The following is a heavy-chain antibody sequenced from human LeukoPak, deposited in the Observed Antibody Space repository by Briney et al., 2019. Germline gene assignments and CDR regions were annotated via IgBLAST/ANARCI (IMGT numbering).Heavy chain of an antibody. CDR1: GGSFSGYY. Sequence: SETLSLTCAVYGGSFSGYYWSWIRQPPGKGLEWIGEINHSGNTNYNPSLKSRVTISVGTSKNQFSLKLSSVTAADTAVYYCARFSYGYGWNAFDIWGQGTMVTVSS. CDR2: INHSGNT. D-gene: IGHD5-18*01. J-gene: IGHJ3*02. CDR3: ARFSYGYGWNAFDI. V-gene: IGHV4-34*01.